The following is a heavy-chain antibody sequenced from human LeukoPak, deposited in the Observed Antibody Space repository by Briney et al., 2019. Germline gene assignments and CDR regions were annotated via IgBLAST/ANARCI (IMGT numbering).Heavy chain of an antibody. V-gene: IGHV4-59*01. Sequence: PSETLSLTCTVSGGSISSYYWSWIRQPPGKGLEWIGYIYYSGSTNYNPSLKSRVTISVDTSKNQFSLKLSSVTAADTAVYYCASSSIAARPTHFDYWGQGTLVTVSS. D-gene: IGHD6-6*01. J-gene: IGHJ4*02. CDR2: IYYSGST. CDR3: ASSSIAARPTHFDY. CDR1: GGSISSYY.